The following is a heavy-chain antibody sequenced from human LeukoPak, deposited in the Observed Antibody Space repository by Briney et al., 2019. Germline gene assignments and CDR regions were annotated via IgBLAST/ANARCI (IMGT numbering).Heavy chain of an antibody. D-gene: IGHD5-18*01. J-gene: IGHJ4*02. CDR2: IKQDGSEK. CDR3: ARDTGGGYSCYDC. V-gene: IGHV3-7*01. CDR1: GFTFSSYW. Sequence: GGSLRLSCAASGFTFSSYWMTWIRQAPGKGLEWVASIKQDGSEKYYVDSVKGRFTISRDNAKNSLYLQMNSLRAEDTAVYYCARDTGGGYSCYDCWGQGTLVTVSS.